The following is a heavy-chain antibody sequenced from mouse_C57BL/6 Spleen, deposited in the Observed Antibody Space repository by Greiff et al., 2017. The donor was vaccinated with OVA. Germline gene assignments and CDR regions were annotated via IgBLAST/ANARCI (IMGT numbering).Heavy chain of an antibody. CDR2: ISSGSSTI. CDR1: GFTFSDYG. D-gene: IGHD1-1*01. CDR3: ASGMGYGNPSFDY. J-gene: IGHJ2*01. Sequence: EVKLEESGGGLVKPGGSLKLSCAASGFTFSDYGMHWVRQAPEKGLEWVAYISSGSSTIYYADTVKGRFTISRDNAKNTLFLQMTSLRSEDTAMYYCASGMGYGNPSFDYWGQGTTLTVSS. V-gene: IGHV5-17*01.